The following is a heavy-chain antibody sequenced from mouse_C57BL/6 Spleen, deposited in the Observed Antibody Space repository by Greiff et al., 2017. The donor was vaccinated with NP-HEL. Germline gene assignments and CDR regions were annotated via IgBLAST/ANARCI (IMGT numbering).Heavy chain of an antibody. CDR1: GYTFTSYW. CDR3: ARGDYDGTAWRGWFAY. V-gene: IGHV1-53*01. CDR2: INPSNGGT. J-gene: IGHJ3*01. Sequence: QVQLQQPGTELVKPGASVKLSCKASGYTFTSYWMHWVKQRPGQGLEWIGNINPSNGGTNYNEKFKSKATLTVDKSSSTAYMQLSSLTSEDSAVYYCARGDYDGTAWRGWFAYWGQGTLVTVSA. D-gene: IGHD2-4*01.